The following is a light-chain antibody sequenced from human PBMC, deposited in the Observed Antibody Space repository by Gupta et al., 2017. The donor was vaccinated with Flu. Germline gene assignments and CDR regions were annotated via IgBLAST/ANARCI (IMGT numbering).Light chain of an antibody. Sequence: GTVNRTGASSTEAVTSGYYPNRFQQKPRQAPRALIYSTSNKHAGTPARFSGSLLGGKAALTLSGVQTEDEAEYYCRLYYGGAQMFGGGTKLTVL. CDR1: TEAVTSGYY. CDR3: RLYYGGAQM. J-gene: IGLJ3*02. V-gene: IGLV7-43*01. CDR2: STS.